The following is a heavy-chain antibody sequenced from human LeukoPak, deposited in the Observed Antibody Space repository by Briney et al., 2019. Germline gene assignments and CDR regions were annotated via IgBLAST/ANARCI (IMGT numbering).Heavy chain of an antibody. CDR3: ARVSLDYGDYVRNWFDP. D-gene: IGHD4-17*01. J-gene: IGHJ5*02. V-gene: IGHV4-34*01. CDR2: INHTGST. Sequence: PSETLSLTCAVYGGSFSGYYWSWIRQPPGKGLEWIGEINHTGSTNYKASLKSRVTISVDTSKNQFSLKLSSVTAADTAVYFCARVSLDYGDYVRNWFDPWGQGTLVTVSS. CDR1: GGSFSGYY.